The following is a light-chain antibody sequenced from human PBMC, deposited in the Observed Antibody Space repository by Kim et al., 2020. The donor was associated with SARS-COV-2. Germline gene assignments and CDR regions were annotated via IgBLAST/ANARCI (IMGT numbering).Light chain of an antibody. J-gene: IGLJ1*01. CDR3: CSYAGSYTFYV. V-gene: IGLV2-11*01. CDR2: DVR. Sequence: QSVTISCTGTSSDVGGSNYVSWYQQHPGKAPKLMIYDVRKRPSGVPDRFSGSKSGNTASLTISGLQAEDEADYYCCSYAGSYTFYVFGTGTKVTVL. CDR1: SSDVGGSNY.